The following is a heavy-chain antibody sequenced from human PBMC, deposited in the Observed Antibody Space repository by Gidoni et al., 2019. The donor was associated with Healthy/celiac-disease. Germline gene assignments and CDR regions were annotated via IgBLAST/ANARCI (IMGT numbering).Heavy chain of an antibody. CDR2: FCAYNGNT. Sequence: QVQLVPSGAEVKKPAASVHVSFKPSGVTFTSYGNSWVRQAPGQGLEWMGWFCAYNGNTNYAQKLQSRVTMTTDTTTSTAYMELRSLRSDDTAVYYCARVAPTAPEWEPSLMDVWGKGTTVTVSS. D-gene: IGHD1-26*01. CDR1: GVTFTSYG. J-gene: IGHJ6*03. V-gene: IGHV1-18*04. CDR3: ARVAPTAPEWEPSLMDV.